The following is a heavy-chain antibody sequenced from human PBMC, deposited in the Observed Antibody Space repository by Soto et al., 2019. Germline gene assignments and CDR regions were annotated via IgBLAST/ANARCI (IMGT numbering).Heavy chain of an antibody. D-gene: IGHD3-22*01. CDR3: AKYYYDSSGYFDAFDI. V-gene: IGHV4-31*03. CDR1: GGSISSGGYY. CDR2: IYYSGST. Sequence: SETLSLTCTVSGGSISSGGYYWSWIRQHPGKGLEWIGYIYYSGSTYYNPSLKSRVTISVDTSKNQFSLKLSSLTAADTAVYYCAKYYYDSSGYFDAFDIWGQGTMVTVSS. J-gene: IGHJ3*02.